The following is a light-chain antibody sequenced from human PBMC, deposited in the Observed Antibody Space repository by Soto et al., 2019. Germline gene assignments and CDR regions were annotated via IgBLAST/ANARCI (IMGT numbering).Light chain of an antibody. V-gene: IGKV3-20*01. Sequence: EIVLTQSPATLSLSPGERATLSCRASQTISSYLAWYQQKPGQAPRLLIYGASSRATGIPDRFSGSGSGTDFTLTISRLEPEDFAVYYRQQYGSSPTFGQGTKVDI. CDR3: QQYGSSPT. J-gene: IGKJ1*01. CDR1: QTISSY. CDR2: GAS.